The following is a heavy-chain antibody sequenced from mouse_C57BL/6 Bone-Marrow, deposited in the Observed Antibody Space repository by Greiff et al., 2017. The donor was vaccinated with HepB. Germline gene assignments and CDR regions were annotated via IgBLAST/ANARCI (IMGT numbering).Heavy chain of an antibody. D-gene: IGHD1-1*01. CDR1: GYTFTDYY. CDR2: IYPGSGNT. Sequence: LQESGAELVRPGASVKLSCKASGYTFTDYYINWVKQRPGQGLEWIARIYPGSGNTYYNEKFKGKATLTAEKSSSTAYMQLSSLTSEDSAVYFCARSPALYYYGSYYAMDYWGQGTSVTVSS. CDR3: ARSPALYYYGSYYAMDY. V-gene: IGHV1-76*01. J-gene: IGHJ4*01.